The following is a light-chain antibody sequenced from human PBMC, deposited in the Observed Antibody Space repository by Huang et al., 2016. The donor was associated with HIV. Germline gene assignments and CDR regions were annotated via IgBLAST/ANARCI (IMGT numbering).Light chain of an antibody. J-gene: IGKJ3*01. CDR3: HQYNDWPIT. Sequence: EIVMTQSPATLSVFPVGTATLSCRASQSVGSDLAWYQQRPGQAPRLRIYGASTRATGIPARFRGSGSGTEFTLTISDLQSEEFAVYYCHQYNDWPITFGPGTKVDIK. CDR2: GAS. V-gene: IGKV3-15*01. CDR1: QSVGSD.